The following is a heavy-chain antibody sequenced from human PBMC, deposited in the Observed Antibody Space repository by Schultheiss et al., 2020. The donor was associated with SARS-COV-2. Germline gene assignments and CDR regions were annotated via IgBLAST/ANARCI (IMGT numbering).Heavy chain of an antibody. V-gene: IGHV4-59*10. CDR2: IYTSGST. CDR1: GGSFSGYY. CDR3: ARGIFWSGYPHYYYYGMDV. J-gene: IGHJ6*02. D-gene: IGHD3-3*01. Sequence: SETLSLTCAVYGGSFSGYYWSWIRQPAGKGLEWIGRIYTSGSTNYNPSLKSRVTISVDTSKNQFSLKLSSVTAADTAVYYCARGIFWSGYPHYYYYGMDVWGQGTTVTVSS.